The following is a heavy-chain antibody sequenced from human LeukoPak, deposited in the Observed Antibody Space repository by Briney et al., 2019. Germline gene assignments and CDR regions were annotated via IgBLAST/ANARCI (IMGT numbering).Heavy chain of an antibody. J-gene: IGHJ4*02. D-gene: IGHD5-24*01. CDR2: IIPIFGTA. V-gene: IGHV1-69*06. CDR3: AGERWLQFLDY. Sequence: ASVKVSCKASGGTFSSYAISWVRQAPGQGLEWMGGIIPIFGTANYAQKFQGRVTITADKSTSTAYMELSSLRSEDTAVYYCAGERWLQFLDYWGQGTLVTVSS. CDR1: GGTFSSYA.